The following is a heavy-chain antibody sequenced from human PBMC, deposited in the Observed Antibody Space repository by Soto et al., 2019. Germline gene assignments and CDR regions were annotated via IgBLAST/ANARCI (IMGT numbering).Heavy chain of an antibody. CDR3: ARGLHDYGDYLDY. CDR2: MNPNSGNT. J-gene: IGHJ4*02. Sequence: ASVKVYCKASGYTFTSYDINWVRQATGQGLEWMGWMNPNSGNTGYAQKFQGRVTMTRNTSISTAYMELSSLRSEDTAVYYCARGLHDYGDYLDYWGQGTLVTVSS. CDR1: GYTFTSYD. V-gene: IGHV1-8*01. D-gene: IGHD4-17*01.